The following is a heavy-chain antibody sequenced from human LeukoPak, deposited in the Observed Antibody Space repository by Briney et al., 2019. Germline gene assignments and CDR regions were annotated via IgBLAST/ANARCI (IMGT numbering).Heavy chain of an antibody. D-gene: IGHD6-19*01. CDR1: GYTFTGYY. CDR3: ARDLYSSATDLYSSAWTGAFDV. V-gene: IGHV1-2*02. J-gene: IGHJ3*01. Sequence: GASVKVSCKTSGYTFTGYYMFWVRQAPGQGLEWMAWINPNSGGTNYAQRFQGRVTLTRDTSIATAYMELGSLKSDDTAVYFCARDLYSSATDLYSSAWTGAFDVWGQGTMVTVSS. CDR2: INPNSGGT.